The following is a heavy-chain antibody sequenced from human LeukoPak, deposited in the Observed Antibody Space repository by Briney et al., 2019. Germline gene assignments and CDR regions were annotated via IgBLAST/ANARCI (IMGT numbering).Heavy chain of an antibody. D-gene: IGHD4-17*01. CDR2: IYYSGTT. CDR3: ARGFDLDYGDYPDYGMDV. Sequence: SETLSLTCTVSGGSISSSNYYWTWIRQPPGKGLECIASIYYSGTTYYSPSLKSRVTMSVDTSKNQFSLNVRSVTAADTAVNYCARGFDLDYGDYPDYGMDVWGQGTTVTVSS. CDR1: GGSISSSNYY. J-gene: IGHJ6*02. V-gene: IGHV4-39*01.